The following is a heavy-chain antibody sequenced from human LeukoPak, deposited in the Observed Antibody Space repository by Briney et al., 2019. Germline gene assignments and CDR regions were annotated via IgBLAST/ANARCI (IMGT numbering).Heavy chain of an antibody. CDR1: GGSISSYY. V-gene: IGHV4-4*07. D-gene: IGHD5-18*01. CDR2: IYTSGST. J-gene: IGHJ6*03. Sequence: SETLSLTCTVSGGSISSYYWSWIRQPAGKGLERIGRIYTSGSTNYNPSLKSRVTMSVDTSKNQFSLKLSSVTAADTAVYYCAGDTAMVTFNYYYYYMDVWGKGTTVTVSS. CDR3: AGDTAMVTFNYYYYYMDV.